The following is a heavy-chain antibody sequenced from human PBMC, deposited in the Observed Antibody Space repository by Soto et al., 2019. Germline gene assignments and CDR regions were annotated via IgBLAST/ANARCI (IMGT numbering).Heavy chain of an antibody. V-gene: IGHV3-21*06. CDR2: NSASGHQI. Sequence: EVQLVESGGGLVMPGESLRLSCAASGFSFNAYNMKWVRQATGKGLEWVSSNSASGHQIFDADSVMGRFTIFRDNSKNSFFLQMNSLRSEVTAMFHCATLGGVDGFDIWGLGTAVTVSS. D-gene: IGHD2-15*01. CDR1: GFSFNAYN. J-gene: IGHJ3*02. CDR3: ATLGGVDGFDI.